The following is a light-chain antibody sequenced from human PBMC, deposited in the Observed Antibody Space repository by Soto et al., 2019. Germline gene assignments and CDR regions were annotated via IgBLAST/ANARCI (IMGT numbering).Light chain of an antibody. CDR1: SSDIGAYNH. J-gene: IGLJ3*02. CDR2: EVS. CDR3: SSYRSSSTWV. Sequence: QSALTQPASVSGSPGQSITISCIGTSSDIGAYNHVSWYQQHPGKAPKLMISEVSDRPSGVSNRFSGSKSGNTASLTISGLQAEDEADYYCSSYRSSSTWVFGGGTKLTVL. V-gene: IGLV2-14*01.